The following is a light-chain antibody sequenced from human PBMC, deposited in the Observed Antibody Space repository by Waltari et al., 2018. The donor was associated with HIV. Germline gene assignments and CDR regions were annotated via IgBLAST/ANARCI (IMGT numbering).Light chain of an antibody. J-gene: IGKJ4*01. Sequence: EIVLTQYPATLPLSPGERAILSCRASQSLNSHLAWYQQKSGQAPRLLIYGTSIRAAGTPGRFSGSGSGTEFTLTITDVEPDDFAIYYCQQRSSWPSLTFGGGTRVEIK. CDR1: QSLNSH. V-gene: IGKV3-11*01. CDR2: GTS. CDR3: QQRSSWPSLT.